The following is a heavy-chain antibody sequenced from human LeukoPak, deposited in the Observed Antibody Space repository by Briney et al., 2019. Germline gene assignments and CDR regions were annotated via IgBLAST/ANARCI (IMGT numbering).Heavy chain of an antibody. CDR2: TYYRSKWSN. CDR1: GDSVFSKSAA. V-gene: IGHV6-1*01. D-gene: IGHD2-15*01. Sequence: SQTLSLTCAISGDSVFSKSAAWNWIRQSPSRGLEWVGRTYYRSKWSNDYAASVKGRITVNPDTSKNQFSLQLSSVTPEDTAVYYCARSRAAAFDYWGQGTLVTVSS. CDR3: ARSRAAAFDY. J-gene: IGHJ4*02.